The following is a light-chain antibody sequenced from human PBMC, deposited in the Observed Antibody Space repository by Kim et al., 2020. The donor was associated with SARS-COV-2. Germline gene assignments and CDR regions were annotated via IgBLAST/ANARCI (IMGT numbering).Light chain of an antibody. CDR3: QQYDNL. Sequence: SLSASVGDRVTITCQASQDISNYLNWYQQKPGKAPKLLIYDASNLETGVPSRFSGSGSGTDFTFTISSMQPEDIATYYCQQYDNLFGPGTKVDIK. J-gene: IGKJ3*01. CDR2: DAS. V-gene: IGKV1-33*01. CDR1: QDISNY.